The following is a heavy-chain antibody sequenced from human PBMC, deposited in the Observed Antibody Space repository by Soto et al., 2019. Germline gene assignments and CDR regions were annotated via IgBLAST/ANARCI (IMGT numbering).Heavy chain of an antibody. CDR1: GYTFTGYY. V-gene: IGHV1-2*04. CDR3: ASQRLGYYYMDV. CDR2: INPNSGGT. Sequence: QVQLVQSGAAVKKTGGSVKVSCKASGYTFTGYYMHWGRQAPGQGLEWMGWINPNSGGTNYAQKFQGWVTMTRDTSISTAYMELSRLRSYDTAVYYCASQRLGYYYMDVWGKGTTVPVSS. J-gene: IGHJ6*03.